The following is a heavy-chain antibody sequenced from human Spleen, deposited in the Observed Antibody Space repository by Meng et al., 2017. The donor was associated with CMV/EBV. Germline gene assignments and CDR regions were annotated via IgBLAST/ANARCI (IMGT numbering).Heavy chain of an antibody. V-gene: IGHV1-2*02. Sequence: ASVKVSCKASGYTFSSYDINWVRQAPGQGLEWMGWINPNSGGTNYAQKFQGRVTMTRDTSISTAYMELSRLRSDDTAVYYCARGARFDYWGQGTLVTVSS. CDR1: GYTFSSYD. J-gene: IGHJ4*02. CDR3: ARGARFDY. CDR2: INPNSGGT.